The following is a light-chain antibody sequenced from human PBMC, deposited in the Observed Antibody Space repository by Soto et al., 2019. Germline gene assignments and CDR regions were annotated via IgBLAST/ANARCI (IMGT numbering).Light chain of an antibody. CDR2: GNV. CDR3: QSYDSSLSGGV. V-gene: IGLV1-40*01. CDR1: SSNLGSGFD. Sequence: QSVLTQPPSVSGAPGQRVTISCTGSSSNLGSGFDVQWYQQLPGTAPKLLIYGNVNRPSGVPDRFSGSKSGTSASLAITGLQAEDEADYYCQSYDSSLSGGVFGTGTKVTVL. J-gene: IGLJ1*01.